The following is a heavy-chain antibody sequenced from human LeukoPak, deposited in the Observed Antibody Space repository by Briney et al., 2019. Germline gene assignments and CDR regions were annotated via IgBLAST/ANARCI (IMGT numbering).Heavy chain of an antibody. Sequence: GGSLRLSCAASGFTFSTYTMNWVRQAPGKGLEWVSFISISSSYIYYADSVKGRFTISRDNAKNSLYLQMNSLRAEDTAVYYCARSPGSLNGVFDYWGQGTLVTVSS. J-gene: IGHJ4*02. D-gene: IGHD3-10*01. CDR3: ARSPGSLNGVFDY. V-gene: IGHV3-21*01. CDR1: GFTFSTYT. CDR2: ISISSSYI.